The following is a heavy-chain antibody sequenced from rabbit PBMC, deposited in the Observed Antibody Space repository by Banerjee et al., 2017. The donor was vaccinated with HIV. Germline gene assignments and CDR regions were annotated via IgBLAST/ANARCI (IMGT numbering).Heavy chain of an antibody. D-gene: IGHD4-2*01. CDR3: ANNFYDNSNL. J-gene: IGHJ4*01. Sequence: QSLEESGGGLVQPEGSLTLTCTASGFSFSSSYYMYWVRQAPGKGLELIACIYTGSGSTYYASWAKGRFTISKTSSTTVTLQMTSLTAADTATYFCANNFYDNSNLWGQGTLVTVS. CDR1: GFSFSSSYY. V-gene: IGHV1S40*01. CDR2: IYTGSGST.